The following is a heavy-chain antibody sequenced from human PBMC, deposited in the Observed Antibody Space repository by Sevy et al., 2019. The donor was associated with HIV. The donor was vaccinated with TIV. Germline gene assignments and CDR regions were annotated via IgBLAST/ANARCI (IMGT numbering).Heavy chain of an antibody. Sequence: SDTLSLTCAVYGGSFSGYYWSWIRQPPGKGLEWIGEINHSGSTNYNPSLKSRVTISVDTSKNQFSLKLSSVTAADTAVYYCARAHGSSGYWYDYYYYGMDVWGQGTTVTVSS. J-gene: IGHJ6*02. V-gene: IGHV4-34*01. CDR2: INHSGST. D-gene: IGHD3-22*01. CDR1: GGSFSGYY. CDR3: ARAHGSSGYWYDYYYYGMDV.